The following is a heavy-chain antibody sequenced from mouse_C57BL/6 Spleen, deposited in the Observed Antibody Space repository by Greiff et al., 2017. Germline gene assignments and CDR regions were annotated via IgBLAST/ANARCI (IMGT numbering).Heavy chain of an antibody. CDR3: ASYDYEAWFDY. CDR1: GFNIKDYY. J-gene: IGHJ3*01. Sequence: VQLQQSGAELVKPGASVKLSCTASGFNIKDYYMHWVKQRTEQGLEWIGRIDPEDGDTKYAPKFQGKATITADTSSNTAYLQLSSLTSEDTAVYYCASYDYEAWFDYWGQGTLVTVSA. CDR2: IDPEDGDT. D-gene: IGHD2-4*01. V-gene: IGHV14-2*01.